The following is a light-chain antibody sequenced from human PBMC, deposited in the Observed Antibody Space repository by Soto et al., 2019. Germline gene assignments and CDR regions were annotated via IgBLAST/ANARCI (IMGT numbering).Light chain of an antibody. V-gene: IGLV8-61*01. Sequence: QAVVTQEPSFSVSPGRTVTLTCGLSSGSVSTSYYHSWYQQTPGQAPRTLIYSTNTRSSGVPDRFSGSILGNKAALTITGAHADDEADYYCVLYMGSGIWVFGGGTKLTVL. CDR1: SGSVSTSYY. CDR3: VLYMGSGIWV. CDR2: STN. J-gene: IGLJ3*02.